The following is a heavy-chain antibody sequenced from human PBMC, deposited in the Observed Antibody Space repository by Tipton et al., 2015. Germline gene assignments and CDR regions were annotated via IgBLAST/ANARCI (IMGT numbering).Heavy chain of an antibody. CDR2: IYSGGST. CDR3: ARGYGDLARYFDF. J-gene: IGHJ4*02. Sequence: GSLRLSCAASGFTVSSNYMSWVRQAPGKGLEWVSIIYSGGSTYYADSVKGRFTISRDNSKNTLHMQMNSLSGEDTAVYYCARGYGDLARYFDFWGQGTLVTVSS. D-gene: IGHD4-17*01. CDR1: GFTVSSNY. V-gene: IGHV3-53*05.